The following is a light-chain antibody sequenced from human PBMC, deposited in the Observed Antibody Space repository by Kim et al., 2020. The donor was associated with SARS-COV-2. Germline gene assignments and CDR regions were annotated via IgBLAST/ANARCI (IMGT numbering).Light chain of an antibody. Sequence: SYELTQPPSVSVSPGQTASIPCSGDKLWDKYACWYQQKPGQSPVLVIYQNTKRPSGIPERFSGSNSGNTATLTISGTQAMDEADYYCQTWDSSTAVFGTGTKVTVL. CDR2: QNT. V-gene: IGLV3-1*01. J-gene: IGLJ1*01. CDR1: KLWDKY. CDR3: QTWDSSTAV.